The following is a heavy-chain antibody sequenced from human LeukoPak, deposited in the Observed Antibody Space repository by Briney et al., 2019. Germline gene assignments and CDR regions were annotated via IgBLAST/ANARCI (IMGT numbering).Heavy chain of an antibody. CDR1: GFTFSTYN. V-gene: IGHV3-48*01. Sequence: GGSLTLSCAASGFTFSTYNMNWIRQAPGKGLEWVSYISSSGNTIYNADPERRRFTISRDNAKTALYLQIRSRRAEEAPVYYCARDENNRGTCYDDFVILGEGAMVTVSS. CDR2: ISSSGNTI. CDR3: ARDENNRGTCYDDFVI. D-gene: IGHD1-26*01. J-gene: IGHJ3*02.